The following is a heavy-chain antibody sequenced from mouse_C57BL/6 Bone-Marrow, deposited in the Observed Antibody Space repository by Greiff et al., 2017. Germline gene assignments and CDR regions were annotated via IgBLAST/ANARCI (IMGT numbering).Heavy chain of an antibody. V-gene: IGHV5-4*01. CDR1: GFTFSSYA. J-gene: IGHJ1*03. CDR3: ARDGTTLVATDPWYFDV. CDR2: ISDGGSYT. D-gene: IGHD1-1*01. Sequence: DVKLVESGGGLVKPGGSLKLSCAASGFTFSSYAMSWVRQTPEKRLEWVATISDGGSYTYYPDNVQGRFTISRDNAKNNLYLQMSHLKSEDTAMYYCARDGTTLVATDPWYFDVWGTGTTVTVSS.